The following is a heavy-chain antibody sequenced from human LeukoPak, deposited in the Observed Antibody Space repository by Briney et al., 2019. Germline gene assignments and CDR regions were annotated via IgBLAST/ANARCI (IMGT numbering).Heavy chain of an antibody. V-gene: IGHV3-30*03. Sequence: GGSLRLSCAASGFTFSSYGMHWVRQAPGRGLEWVAVISYDGSNKYYADSVKGRFTISRDNSKNTLYLQMNSLRSEDTAVYYCATLKTGVRGVMAYFDYWGQGTLVTVSS. CDR1: GFTFSSYG. CDR3: ATLKTGVRGVMAYFDY. J-gene: IGHJ4*02. CDR2: ISYDGSNK. D-gene: IGHD3-10*01.